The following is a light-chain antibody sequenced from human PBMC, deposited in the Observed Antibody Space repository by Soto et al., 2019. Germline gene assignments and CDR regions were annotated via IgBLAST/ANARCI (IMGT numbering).Light chain of an antibody. CDR2: EGS. V-gene: IGLV2-23*01. CDR1: SSDVGSYNV. Sequence: QSALTQPASVSGSPGQSITISCTGTSSDVGSYNVVSWYQQYPGKDPKVMIYEGSKRPSGVSNRFSGSKYGNTASLTISGLQAEDEGDYYCCSYAGSSPVVFGGGTKVTVL. J-gene: IGLJ2*01. CDR3: CSYAGSSPVV.